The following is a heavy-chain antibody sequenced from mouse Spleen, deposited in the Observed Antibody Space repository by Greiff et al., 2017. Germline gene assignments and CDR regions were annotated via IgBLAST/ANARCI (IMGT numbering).Heavy chain of an antibody. Sequence: QVQLQQSGAELVRPGTSVKISCKASGYTFTNYWLGWVKQRPGHGLEWIGDIYPGGGYTNYNEKFKGKATLTADTSSSTAYMQLSSLTSEDSAVYFCARDYGSSYDFDYWGQGTTLTVSS. V-gene: IGHV1-63*02. J-gene: IGHJ2*01. D-gene: IGHD1-1*01. CDR1: GYTFTNYW. CDR2: IYPGGGYT. CDR3: ARDYGSSYDFDY.